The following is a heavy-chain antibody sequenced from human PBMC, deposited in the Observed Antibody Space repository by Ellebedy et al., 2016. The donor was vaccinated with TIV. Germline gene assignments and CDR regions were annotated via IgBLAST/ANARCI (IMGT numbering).Heavy chain of an antibody. Sequence: PGGSLRLSCAASGFTFSRYWMSWVRQAPGKGLEWVANIKQDGSEKYYVDSVKGRFTISRDNSKNTLYLQMNSLRAEDTAVYYCAKDDVAAAGLNTPFDYWGQGTLVTVSS. J-gene: IGHJ4*02. CDR2: IKQDGSEK. CDR3: AKDDVAAAGLNTPFDY. V-gene: IGHV3-7*01. CDR1: GFTFSRYW. D-gene: IGHD6-13*01.